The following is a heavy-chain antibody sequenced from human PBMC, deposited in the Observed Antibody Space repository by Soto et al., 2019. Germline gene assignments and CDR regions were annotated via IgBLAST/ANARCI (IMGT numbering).Heavy chain of an antibody. CDR1: GYTFTGHY. Sequence: ASVKVSCKASGYTFTGHYIHWVRQAPEQGPEWMGEIGPETGATRYAQKFQGRVTMTRDMSITTVYMELNNLSPDDTAVYYCGKGRSGQIVVFYWGQGTPVTVSS. V-gene: IGHV1-2*02. CDR2: IGPETGAT. J-gene: IGHJ4*02. D-gene: IGHD1-26*01. CDR3: GKGRSGQIVVFY.